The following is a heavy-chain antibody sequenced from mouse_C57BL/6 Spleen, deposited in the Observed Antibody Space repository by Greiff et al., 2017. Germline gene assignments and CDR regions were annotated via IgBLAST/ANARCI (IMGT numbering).Heavy chain of an antibody. D-gene: IGHD2-4*01. CDR1: GYTFTSYW. J-gene: IGHJ4*01. Sequence: QVQLQQPGAELVKPGASVKMSCKASGYTFTSYWITWEKQRPGQGLEWIGDIYPGSGSTNYNEKFKSKATLTVDTSSSTAYMQLSSLTSEDSAVYYCARGGYDYDYAMDYWGQGTSVTVSS. CDR3: ARGGYDYDYAMDY. V-gene: IGHV1-55*01. CDR2: IYPGSGST.